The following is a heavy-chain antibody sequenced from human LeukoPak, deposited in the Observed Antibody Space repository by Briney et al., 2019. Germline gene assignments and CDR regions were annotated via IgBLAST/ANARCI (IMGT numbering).Heavy chain of an antibody. V-gene: IGHV1-69*05. CDR3: ASLPTSTIFGVVPRDY. D-gene: IGHD3-3*01. CDR1: GGTFSSYA. CDR2: IIPIFGTA. Sequence: ASVKVSCKASGGTFSSYAISWVRQAPGQGLEWMGGIIPIFGTANYAQKFQGRVTITTDESASTAYMELSSLRSEDTAVYYCASLPTSTIFGVVPRDYWGQGTLVTVSS. J-gene: IGHJ4*02.